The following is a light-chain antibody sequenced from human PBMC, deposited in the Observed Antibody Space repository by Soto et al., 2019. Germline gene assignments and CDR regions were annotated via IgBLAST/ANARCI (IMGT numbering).Light chain of an antibody. V-gene: IGKV3-20*01. CDR2: GAS. J-gene: IGKJ1*01. CDR3: QQYGSSPPWT. Sequence: EIVLTQSPGILSLSPGEGATLSCRASPSVGSTYLSWYQQKPGQAPRLLIYGASSRATGIPDRFSGSGSGTDFTLTISRLEPEDFAVYYCQQYGSSPPWTFGQGTKV. CDR1: PSVGSTY.